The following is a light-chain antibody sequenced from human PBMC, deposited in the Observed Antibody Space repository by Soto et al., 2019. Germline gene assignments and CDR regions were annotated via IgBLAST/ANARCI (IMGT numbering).Light chain of an antibody. J-gene: IGKJ1*01. Sequence: EIVMTQSPATLSVSPGESATLSCRASQSVSSNLAWHQQKPGQAPRILIYGASTRATGIPARFSGSGSGTEFTLTISSLQSEDFAVYYCQQYNNWLTWTFGQGTKVDIK. V-gene: IGKV3-15*01. CDR3: QQYNNWLTWT. CDR2: GAS. CDR1: QSVSSN.